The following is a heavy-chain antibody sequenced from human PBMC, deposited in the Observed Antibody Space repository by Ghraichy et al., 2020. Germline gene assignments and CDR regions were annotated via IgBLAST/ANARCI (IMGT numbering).Heavy chain of an antibody. CDR1: GFTFSNYW. D-gene: IGHD1-14*01. CDR2: MNQDGSES. CDR3: ARGHYNSRLYFHNVDI. J-gene: IGHJ6*02. V-gene: IGHV3-7*03. Sequence: GGSLRLSCAASGFTFSNYWMNWVRQAPGKGLEWVANMNQDGSESNYLASVKGRFTISRDNAKNSLYLKMNSLRAEDTAVYYCARGHYNSRLYFHNVDIWGQGTSVTVSS.